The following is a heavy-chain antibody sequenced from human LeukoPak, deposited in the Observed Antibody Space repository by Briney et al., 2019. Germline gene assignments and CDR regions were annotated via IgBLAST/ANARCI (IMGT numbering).Heavy chain of an antibody. CDR2: ISPLNGKT. CDR3: ATEVGSRYFEY. CDR1: GYICTSYA. Sequence: ASVTVSCKTSGYICTSYAIIWVRQAPGQGLDWMAYISPLNGKTRFAQKIQGRVTLTEDAFIDTAYMELSGLRSDYTAVYFCATEVGSRYFEYWGQGTLVTVSS. D-gene: IGHD6-19*01. J-gene: IGHJ4*02. V-gene: IGHV1-18*01.